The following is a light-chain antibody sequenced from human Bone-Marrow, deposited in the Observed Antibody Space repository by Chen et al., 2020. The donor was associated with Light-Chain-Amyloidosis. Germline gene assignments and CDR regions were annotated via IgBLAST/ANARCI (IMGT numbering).Light chain of an antibody. CDR3: QSADSSGTYEVI. CDR2: RDT. J-gene: IGLJ2*01. V-gene: IGLV3-25*03. Sequence: SYELTQPPSVSVYPGQTARLTCSGDDLPTKYAYWYQQKPGQAPVLVIHRDTERPSGISERFSGYSSGTTATVTSSGVQEEDEAEYHCQSADSSGTYEVIFGGGTKLTVL. CDR1: DLPTKY.